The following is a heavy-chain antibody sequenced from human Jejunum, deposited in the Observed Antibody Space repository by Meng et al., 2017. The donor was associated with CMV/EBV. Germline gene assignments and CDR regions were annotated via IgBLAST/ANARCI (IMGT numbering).Heavy chain of an antibody. D-gene: IGHD3-16*02. J-gene: IGHJ4*02. CDR3: AHSDLFGGVVVPFDS. V-gene: IGHV2-5*02. CDR2: IFWDDDK. Sequence: SGLSLRTSGGGVGWIRQPPGKALEWLALIFWDDDKRYSPSLKSRLTITKDASKNQVVLTLTNVDPADTATYFCAHSDLFGGVVVPFDSWGQGTLVTVSS. CDR1: GLSLRTSGGG.